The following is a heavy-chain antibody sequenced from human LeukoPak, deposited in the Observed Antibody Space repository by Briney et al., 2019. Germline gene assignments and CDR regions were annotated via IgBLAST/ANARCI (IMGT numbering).Heavy chain of an antibody. CDR2: IIPLFGTA. D-gene: IGHD5-24*01. CDR1: GGTFSSYP. Sequence: SVKVSCKASGGTFSSYPISWMRQAPGQGLEWMGGIIPLFGTANYAQKFQGRVTITTDESTSTAYMALSSLRSEDTAVYYCAREGEDGYNRGRGAFNIWGQGTMVTVSS. V-gene: IGHV1-69*05. CDR3: AREGEDGYNRGRGAFNI. J-gene: IGHJ3*02.